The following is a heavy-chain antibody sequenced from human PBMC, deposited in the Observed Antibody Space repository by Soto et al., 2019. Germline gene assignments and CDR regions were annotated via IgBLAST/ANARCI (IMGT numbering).Heavy chain of an antibody. CDR2: INHSGST. J-gene: IGHJ4*02. V-gene: IGHV4-34*01. Sequence: SETLSLTCAVYGGSFSGYYWSWIRQPPGKGLEWIGEINHSGSTNYNPSLKSRVTISVDTSKNQFSLKLSSVTAADTAVYYCARGWYGSGYDSDYWGQGTLVTVSS. CDR3: ARGWYGSGYDSDY. D-gene: IGHD5-12*01. CDR1: GGSFSGYY.